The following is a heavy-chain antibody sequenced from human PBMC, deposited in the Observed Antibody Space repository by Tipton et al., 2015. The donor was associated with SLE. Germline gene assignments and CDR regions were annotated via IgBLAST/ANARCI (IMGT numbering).Heavy chain of an antibody. J-gene: IGHJ1*01. Sequence: QVQLVQSGAEVKKPGASVKVSCEASGYTFSDYYFHWVRQAPGQGLEWMGWISPNSGGTNYAQEFQGRVTLTRDTSITTAYMDLSGLKSDDTAIYYCAISPIEPRPAEYLQFWGQGTLVTVSS. CDR1: GYTFSDYY. CDR3: AISPIEPRPAEYLQF. D-gene: IGHD6-6*01. V-gene: IGHV1-2*02. CDR2: ISPNSGGT.